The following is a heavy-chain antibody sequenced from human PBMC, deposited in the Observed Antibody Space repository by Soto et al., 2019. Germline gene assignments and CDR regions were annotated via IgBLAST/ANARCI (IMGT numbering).Heavy chain of an antibody. CDR2: ISGGDGDT. V-gene: IGHV3-23*01. CDR3: AKDRFTSTVRKYWFFDL. J-gene: IGHJ2*01. CDR1: GFTFTNYA. D-gene: IGHD3-10*01. Sequence: EVQLLESGGGLVKPGGSLRLSCAASGFTFTNYAMTWVRQAPGKGLEWVSSISGGDGDTSYADSVKGRFTISRDNSENTMFLQMNSLRPDDTAVYYRAKDRFTSTVRKYWFFDLWERGTLVTVSS.